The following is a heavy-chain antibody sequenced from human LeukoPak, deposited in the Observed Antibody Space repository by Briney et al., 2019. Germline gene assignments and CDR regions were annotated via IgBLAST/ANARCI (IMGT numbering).Heavy chain of an antibody. V-gene: IGHV4-34*01. Sequence: GSLRLSCAASGFTFSSYAMHWVRQPPGKGLEWIGEINHSRSTNYNPSLKSRVTISVDTSKNQFSLKLSSVTAADTAVYYCARTASGSWYAKSAFDIWGQGTMVTVSS. D-gene: IGHD6-13*01. CDR3: ARTASGSWYAKSAFDI. CDR1: GFTFSSYA. CDR2: INHSRST. J-gene: IGHJ3*02.